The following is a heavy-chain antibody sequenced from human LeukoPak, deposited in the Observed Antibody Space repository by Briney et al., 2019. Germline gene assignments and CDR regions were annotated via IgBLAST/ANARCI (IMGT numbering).Heavy chain of an antibody. J-gene: IGHJ4*02. CDR1: GFTLSSNY. D-gene: IGHD5-18*01. Sequence: GGSLRVSCAASGFTLSSNYMSWVRQAPGKGLEWVSVIYSGGSTYYADSVKGRFTISRDNSKNTLYLQMSSLRVEDTAVYYCARGPETAMVPRYWGQGTLVTVSS. CDR2: IYSGGST. CDR3: ARGPETAMVPRY. V-gene: IGHV3-53*01.